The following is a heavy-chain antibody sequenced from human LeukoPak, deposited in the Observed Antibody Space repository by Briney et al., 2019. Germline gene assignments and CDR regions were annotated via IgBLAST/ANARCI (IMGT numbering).Heavy chain of an antibody. Sequence: ASVKVSCKASGYTFTGYYMHWVRQAPGQGLEWMGWINPNSGGTNYAQKFQGRVTMTRDTSTSTVYMELSSLRSEDTAVYYCARVKSYYYDTSDKDAFDIWGQGTMVTVSS. CDR1: GYTFTGYY. V-gene: IGHV1-2*02. CDR2: INPNSGGT. D-gene: IGHD3-22*01. CDR3: ARVKSYYYDTSDKDAFDI. J-gene: IGHJ3*02.